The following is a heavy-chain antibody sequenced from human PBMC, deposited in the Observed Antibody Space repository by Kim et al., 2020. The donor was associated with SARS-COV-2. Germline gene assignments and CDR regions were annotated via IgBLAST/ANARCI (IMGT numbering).Heavy chain of an antibody. J-gene: IGHJ6*02. D-gene: IGHD4-4*01. CDR2: ISGSGGST. CDR3: AKAHDYSNYGDYYYGMDV. V-gene: IGHV3-23*01. CDR1: GFTFSSYA. Sequence: GGSLRLSCAAYGFTFSSYAMSWVRQAPGKGLEWVSAISGSGGSTYYADSVKGRFTISRDNSKNTLYLQMNSLRAEDTAVYYCAKAHDYSNYGDYYYGMDVWGQGTTVTVSS.